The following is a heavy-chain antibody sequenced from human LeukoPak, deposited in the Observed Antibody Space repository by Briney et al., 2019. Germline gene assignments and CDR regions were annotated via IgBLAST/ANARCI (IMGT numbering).Heavy chain of an antibody. J-gene: IGHJ3*02. CDR3: ATEGDIVGATQHAFDI. CDR2: IYHSGST. CDR1: GYSISSGYY. Sequence: PSETLSLTCTVSGYSISSGYYWGWIRQPPGKGLEWIGSIYHSGSTYYNPSLKSRVTISVDTSKNQFSLKLSSVTAADTAVYYCATEGDIVGATQHAFDIWGQGTMVTVSA. V-gene: IGHV4-38-2*02. D-gene: IGHD1-26*01.